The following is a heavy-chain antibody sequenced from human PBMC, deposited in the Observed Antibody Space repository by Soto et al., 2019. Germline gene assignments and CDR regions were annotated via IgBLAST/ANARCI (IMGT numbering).Heavy chain of an antibody. V-gene: IGHV3-23*01. CDR1: GFTFSSYA. D-gene: IGHD3-22*01. CDR3: AKAGYYDSSGYYYGRAVDI. J-gene: IGHJ3*02. Sequence: GGSLRLSCAASGFTFSSYAMSWVRQAPGKGLEWVSAISGSGGSTYYADSVKGRFTISRDNSKNTLYLQMNSLRAEDTAVYYCAKAGYYDSSGYYYGRAVDIWGQGTMVTVSS. CDR2: ISGSGGST.